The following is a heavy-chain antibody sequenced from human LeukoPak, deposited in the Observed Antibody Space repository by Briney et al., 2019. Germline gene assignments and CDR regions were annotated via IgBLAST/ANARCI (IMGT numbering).Heavy chain of an antibody. V-gene: IGHV3-74*01. D-gene: IGHD6-13*01. CDR3: AKDRARIAAADPFDY. CDR1: GFTFSYHW. CDR2: IDGGGSST. J-gene: IGHJ4*02. Sequence: PGGSLRLSCGASGFTFSYHWMHWVRQVPGKGLVWVSRIDGGGSSTSYADSVKGRFSISRDNAKSTLYLQMNSLRAEDTALYYCAKDRARIAAADPFDYWGQGTLVTVSS.